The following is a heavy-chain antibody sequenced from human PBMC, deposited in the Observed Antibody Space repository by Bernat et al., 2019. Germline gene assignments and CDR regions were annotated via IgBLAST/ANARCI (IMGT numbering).Heavy chain of an antibody. CDR2: IKPDGSEK. V-gene: IGHV3-7*03. CDR3: ATYHPFHY. J-gene: IGHJ4*02. Sequence: EVQLVDSGGGLVQPGGSLRLPCAAPGFTFTSYWMSWVRQAPGKGLEWVATIKPDGSEKYCVDSVKGRFTISRDNAENSLYLQVNSLRAEDTAVYYCATYHPFHYWGQGTLVTVSS. D-gene: IGHD1-14*01. CDR1: GFTFTSYW.